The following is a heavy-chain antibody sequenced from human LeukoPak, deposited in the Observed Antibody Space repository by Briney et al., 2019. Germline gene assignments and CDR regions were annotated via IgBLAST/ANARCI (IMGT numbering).Heavy chain of an antibody. D-gene: IGHD6-19*01. V-gene: IGHV3-7*03. CDR1: GFTFSDYW. CDR2: IKQDGSEK. Sequence: GGSLRLSCAASGFTFSDYWMSWVRQAPGKGPEWVANIKQDGSEKYYVDSVKGRFTISRDNAKNSLYLQMSSLRAEDTALYLCAGGDRNGWYFYYWGQGTLVTVSS. J-gene: IGHJ4*02. CDR3: AGGDRNGWYFYY.